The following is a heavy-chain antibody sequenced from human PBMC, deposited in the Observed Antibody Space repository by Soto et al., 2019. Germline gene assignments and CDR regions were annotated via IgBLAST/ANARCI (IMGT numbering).Heavy chain of an antibody. J-gene: IGHJ6*03. D-gene: IGHD6-19*01. Sequence: EVRLVESGGGLVQPGGSLRLSCAASGFTFSSYTMHWVRQAPGKGLEYVSGISSNGDSTYYANSVKGRFTISRDNSKNTVYLQMGSLRAEDMAVYYCAREAGTVWVHHYYYYMDVWGKGTTVTVSS. V-gene: IGHV3-64*01. CDR1: GFTFSSYT. CDR2: ISSNGDST. CDR3: AREAGTVWVHHYYYYMDV.